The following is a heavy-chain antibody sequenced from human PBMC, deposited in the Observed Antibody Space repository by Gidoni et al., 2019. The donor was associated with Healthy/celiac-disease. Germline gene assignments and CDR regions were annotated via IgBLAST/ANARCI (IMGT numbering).Heavy chain of an antibody. CDR2: IYPGDSDT. J-gene: IGHJ6*02. D-gene: IGHD3-16*01. CDR3: ARYGGGRHHYYYYYGMDV. Sequence: EVQLVQSGAEVKKPGESLKISCKGSGYSFTSYWIGWVRQMPGKGLEWMGIIYPGDSDTRYSPSFQGQVTISADKSISTAYLQWSSLKASDTAMYYCARYGGGRHHYYYYYGMDVWGQGTTVTVSS. V-gene: IGHV5-51*01. CDR1: GYSFTSYW.